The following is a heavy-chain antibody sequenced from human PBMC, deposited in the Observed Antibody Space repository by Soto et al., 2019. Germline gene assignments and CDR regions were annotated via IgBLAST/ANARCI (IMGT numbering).Heavy chain of an antibody. CDR3: ARDRATLPVASPQDS. D-gene: IGHD5-12*01. Sequence: QGQLVESGGGVVQPGRSLTLSCVASGFIFNNYGMHWFRQAPGKGLEWVAVIWYDGTNKYYADSVMGRFTVSRDNAKNTLFLQMDSLRAEDTAIYYCARDRATLPVASPQDSWGQGTLVSVSS. CDR2: IWYDGTNK. J-gene: IGHJ4*02. V-gene: IGHV3-33*01. CDR1: GFIFNNYG.